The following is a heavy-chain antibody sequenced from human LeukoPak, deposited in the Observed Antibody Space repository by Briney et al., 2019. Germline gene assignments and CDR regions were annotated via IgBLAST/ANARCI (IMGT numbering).Heavy chain of an antibody. Sequence: PGGSLRLSCAASGFTFSDYYMSWIRQAPGKGLEWVSYISSSGTTIYYADSVKGRFTISRDNAKNSLYLQMNSLRAEDTAIYFCARDHLNDYGDSYFDYWGQGILVTVSS. D-gene: IGHD4-17*01. CDR2: ISSSGTTI. CDR1: GFTFSDYY. J-gene: IGHJ4*02. V-gene: IGHV3-11*04. CDR3: ARDHLNDYGDSYFDY.